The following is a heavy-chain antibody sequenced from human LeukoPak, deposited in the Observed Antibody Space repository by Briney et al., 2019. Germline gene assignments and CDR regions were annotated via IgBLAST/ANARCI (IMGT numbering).Heavy chain of an antibody. V-gene: IGHV4-34*01. CDR2: INHSGST. J-gene: IGHJ4*02. CDR1: GGSFSGYY. Sequence: PSETLSLTCAVYGGSFSGYYWSWIRQPPGKGLEWIGEINHSGSTNYNPSLKSRVTISVDTSKNQFSLKLSSVTAADTAVYYCARQWELLGFDYWGQGTLVTVSS. D-gene: IGHD1-26*01. CDR3: ARQWELLGFDY.